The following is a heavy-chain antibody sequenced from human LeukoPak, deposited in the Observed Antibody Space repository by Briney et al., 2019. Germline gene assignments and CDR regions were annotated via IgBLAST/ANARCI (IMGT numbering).Heavy chain of an antibody. CDR2: IYYSGST. J-gene: IGHJ4*02. CDR1: GGSISGWY. D-gene: IGHD5-18*01. Sequence: SETLSLTCAVSGGSISGWYWSWIRQPPGKGLEWIGSIYYSGSTYYNPSLKSRVTISVDTSKNQFSLKLNSVTAADTAVYYCARGYGYIAYWGQGTLVTVSS. CDR3: ARGYGYIAY. V-gene: IGHV4-59*01.